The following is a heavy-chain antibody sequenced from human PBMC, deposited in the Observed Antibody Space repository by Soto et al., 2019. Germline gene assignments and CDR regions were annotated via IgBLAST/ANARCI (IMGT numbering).Heavy chain of an antibody. CDR3: ARVLAARASRDFDY. CDR2: INPSGGT. J-gene: IGHJ4*02. CDR1: GGSFSTDY. D-gene: IGHD6-6*01. Sequence: SETLSLTCAVYGGSFSTDYWSWIRQPPGKGLEWIGEINPSGGTNYNPSLKSRVTISVATSKNQFSLKLSSVTAANTAVYYCARVLAARASRDFDYWGQGTLVTVSS. V-gene: IGHV4-34*01.